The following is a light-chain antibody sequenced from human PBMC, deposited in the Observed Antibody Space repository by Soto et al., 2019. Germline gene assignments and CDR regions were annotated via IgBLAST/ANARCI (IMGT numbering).Light chain of an antibody. J-gene: IGKJ1*01. CDR1: QSISDT. CDR2: SAS. Sequence: EIMMTQSPATLSVSPVGRATLSCRASQSISDTLAWYQQKPGQAPRLLIYSASRGATGFPARFSGSGSGTDFTLTISSLQSEDFAVYYCQQYNNWPWTCGQGTKVDIK. V-gene: IGKV3-15*01. CDR3: QQYNNWPWT.